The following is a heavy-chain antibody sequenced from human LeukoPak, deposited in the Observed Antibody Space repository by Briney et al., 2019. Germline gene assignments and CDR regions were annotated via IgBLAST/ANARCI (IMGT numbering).Heavy chain of an antibody. Sequence: GGSPRLSCAASGFTFSSYAMSWVRQAPGKGLEWVSAISGSGGSTYYADSVKGRFTISRDNSKNTLYLQMNSLRAEDTAVYYCAGGTSGYDAFDIWGQGTMATVSS. CDR3: AGGTSGYDAFDI. CDR2: ISGSGGST. J-gene: IGHJ3*02. V-gene: IGHV3-23*01. CDR1: GFTFSSYA. D-gene: IGHD1-1*01.